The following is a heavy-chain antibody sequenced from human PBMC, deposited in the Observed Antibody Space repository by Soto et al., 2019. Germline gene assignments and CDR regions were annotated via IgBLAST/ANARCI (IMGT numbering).Heavy chain of an antibody. CDR1: GYSFTSYW. Sequence: PGESLKVSCKGSGYSFTSYWISWVRQMPGKGLEWMGRIDPSDSYTNYSPSFQGHVTISADKSISTAYLQWSSLKASDTAMYYCASYPSIVVVPAAPLDAFDIWGQGTMVIVSS. V-gene: IGHV5-10-1*01. CDR3: ASYPSIVVVPAAPLDAFDI. D-gene: IGHD2-2*01. J-gene: IGHJ3*02. CDR2: IDPSDSYT.